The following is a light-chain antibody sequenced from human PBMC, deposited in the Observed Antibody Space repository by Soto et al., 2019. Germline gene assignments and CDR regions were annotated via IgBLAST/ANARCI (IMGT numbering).Light chain of an antibody. Sequence: QSALTQPASVSGSPGQSITISCTGTSSDVGGYNYVSWYQQHPGKAPKLMIYDVSNRPSGVSNRFSGSKSGNTASLTISGLQAVHEADYYCSSYTSSSTYVFGTGTKLTVL. CDR2: DVS. CDR3: SSYTSSSTYV. V-gene: IGLV2-14*01. CDR1: SSDVGGYNY. J-gene: IGLJ1*01.